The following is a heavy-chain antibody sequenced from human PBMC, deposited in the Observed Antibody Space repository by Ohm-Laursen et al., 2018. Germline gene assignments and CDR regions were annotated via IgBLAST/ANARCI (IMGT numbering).Heavy chain of an antibody. CDR1: GYSFTGYY. D-gene: IGHD3-10*01. Sequence: GSSVKVSCKASGYSFTGYYMHWVRQAPGQGLEWMGIINPSGGSTSYAQKFQGRVTMTRDTSTSTVYMELSSLRSEDTAVYYCALLLWFGELPNPDYWGQGTLVTVSS. V-gene: IGHV1-46*01. J-gene: IGHJ4*02. CDR3: ALLLWFGELPNPDY. CDR2: INPSGGST.